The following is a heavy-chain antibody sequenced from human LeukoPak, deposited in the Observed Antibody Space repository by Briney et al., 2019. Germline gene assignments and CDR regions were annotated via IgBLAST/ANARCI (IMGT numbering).Heavy chain of an antibody. D-gene: IGHD2/OR15-2a*01. CDR1: GFTFTSYS. Sequence: PGGSLRLSCAASGFTFTSYSMSWVRQAPGKGLEWVSAISGSGGSTYYADSVKGRFTISRDNSKNTLYLQMNSLRAEDTAVYYCAKGILSLFDYWGQGTLVTVSS. V-gene: IGHV3-23*01. CDR2: ISGSGGST. CDR3: AKGILSLFDY. J-gene: IGHJ4*02.